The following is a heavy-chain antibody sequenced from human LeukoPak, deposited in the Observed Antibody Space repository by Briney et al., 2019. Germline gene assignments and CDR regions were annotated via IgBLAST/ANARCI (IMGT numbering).Heavy chain of an antibody. CDR3: ARVGTGYYDFWSGYYPEDY. V-gene: IGHV3-21*01. CDR1: GFTFSSYS. J-gene: IGHJ4*02. Sequence: GGSLRLSCAASGFTFSSYSMNWVRQAPGKGLEWVSSISSSSSYIYYADSVKGRFTISRDNAKNSLYLRMNSLRAEDTAVYYCARVGTGYYDFWSGYYPEDYWGQGTLVTVSS. CDR2: ISSSSSYI. D-gene: IGHD3-3*01.